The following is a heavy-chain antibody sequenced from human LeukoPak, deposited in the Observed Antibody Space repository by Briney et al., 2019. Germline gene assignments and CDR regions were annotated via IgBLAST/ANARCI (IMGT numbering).Heavy chain of an antibody. CDR3: ARSKFP. CDR1: GFTFSSYE. Sequence: GGSLRLSCAASGFTFSSYEMNWVRQAPGKGLEWVSHITGSGSTIYYADSVKGRFTISRDNAKNSLYLQMNSLRAEDTAIYYCARSKFPWGQGTLVTVSS. CDR2: ITGSGSTI. J-gene: IGHJ5*02. V-gene: IGHV3-48*03.